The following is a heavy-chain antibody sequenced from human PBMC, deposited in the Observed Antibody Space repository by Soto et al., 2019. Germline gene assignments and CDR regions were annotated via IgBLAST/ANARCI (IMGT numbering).Heavy chain of an antibody. J-gene: IGHJ6*03. V-gene: IGHV4-34*01. CDR1: GGSFSGYY. CDR2: INHSGST. Sequence: QVQLQQWGPGLLKPSETLSLTCAVYGGSFSGYYWSWIRQPPGKGREWIGEINHSGSTNYNPSLKSRVTISVDTSKNQFSLKLSSVTAADTAVYYCARGRGSGQRRRYYYYYYMDVWGKGTTVTVSS. CDR3: ARGRGSGQRRRYYYYYYMDV. D-gene: IGHD6-19*01.